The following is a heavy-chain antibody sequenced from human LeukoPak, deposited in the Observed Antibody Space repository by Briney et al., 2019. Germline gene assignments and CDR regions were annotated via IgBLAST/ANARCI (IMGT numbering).Heavy chain of an antibody. D-gene: IGHD1-26*01. CDR1: GFPFSNYG. J-gene: IGHJ4*02. CDR2: ISYDRSDE. Sequence: GGSLSLSCAASGFPFSNYGMHWVRQAPGKGLEWVASISYDRSDEYNADSVKGRFTISRDNSKNTVYLQMNSLRAEDTAVYYCAKGRVASGSYFDYWGQGTLVTVSS. CDR3: AKGRVASGSYFDY. V-gene: IGHV3-30*18.